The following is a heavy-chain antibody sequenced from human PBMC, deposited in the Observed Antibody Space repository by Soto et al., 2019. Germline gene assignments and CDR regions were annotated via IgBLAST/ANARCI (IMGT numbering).Heavy chain of an antibody. Sequence: QVQLVQSGAEVKKPGSSVMVSCKASGGTFSSYAISWVRQAPGQGLEWMGGIIPMFGTANYAQKLPGRVKITADATTSTAYMELSSLRSEDTAVYYCASSADSSGWYYFDYWGQGTRVTVSS. CDR3: ASSADSSGWYYFDY. CDR1: GGTFSSYA. D-gene: IGHD6-19*01. CDR2: IIPMFGTA. J-gene: IGHJ4*02. V-gene: IGHV1-69*12.